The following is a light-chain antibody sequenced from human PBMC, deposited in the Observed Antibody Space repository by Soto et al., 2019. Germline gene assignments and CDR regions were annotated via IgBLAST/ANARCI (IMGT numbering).Light chain of an antibody. V-gene: IGKV1-9*01. Sequence: IQLTQSPSSLSASVGDRVTITCRASQGIRSYLAWYQQNPGKAPKLLIYAASTLQSGGTSRFSGSGSGTDFTLIISSLQLEDFATYYCQQLHSYRSSTFGGGTKVEIK. CDR2: AAS. CDR3: QQLHSYRSST. J-gene: IGKJ4*01. CDR1: QGIRSY.